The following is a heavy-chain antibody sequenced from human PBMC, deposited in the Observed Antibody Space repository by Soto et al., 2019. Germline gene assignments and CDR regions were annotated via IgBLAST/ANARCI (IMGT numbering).Heavy chain of an antibody. J-gene: IGHJ6*02. CDR3: ASQIVVVTAIGNYYYGMDV. Sequence: SETLSLTCTVSGGSISSGDYYWSWIRQPPGKGLEWIGYIYYSGSTYYNPSLKSRVTISVDTSKNQFSLRLSSVTAPDTAVYYCASQIVVVTAIGNYYYGMDVWGQGTTVTVSS. CDR1: GGSISSGDYY. D-gene: IGHD2-21*02. CDR2: IYYSGST. V-gene: IGHV4-30-4*01.